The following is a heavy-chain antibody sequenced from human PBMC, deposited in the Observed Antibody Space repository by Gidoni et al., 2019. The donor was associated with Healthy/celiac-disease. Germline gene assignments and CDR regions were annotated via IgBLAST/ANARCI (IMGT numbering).Heavy chain of an antibody. V-gene: IGHV3-30*18. D-gene: IGHD3-16*01. CDR3: AKEFPPELRLGEFSHFDY. CDR1: GFTFSSYG. J-gene: IGHJ4*02. Sequence: QVQLVESGGGVVQPGRSLRLSCAASGFTFSSYGMHWVRQAPGKGLEWVAVISYDGSNKYYADSVKGRFTISRDNSKNTLYLQMNSLRAEDTAVYYCAKEFPPELRLGEFSHFDYWGQGTLVTVSS. CDR2: ISYDGSNK.